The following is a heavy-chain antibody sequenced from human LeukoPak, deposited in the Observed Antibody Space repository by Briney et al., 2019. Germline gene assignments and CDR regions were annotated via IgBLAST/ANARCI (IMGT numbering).Heavy chain of an antibody. J-gene: IGHJ4*02. D-gene: IGHD3-3*01. Sequence: GGSLRLSCAASGFTFSSYAMSWVRQAPGKGLEWVSTIGSISNNYKYYADSVMGRFTISRDNAKNSLYLQMNSLGAEDTAVYFCARGTNWSPLDFDFWGRGTLVTVSS. CDR3: ARGTNWSPLDFDF. CDR1: GFTFSSYA. CDR2: IGSISNNYK. V-gene: IGHV3-21*01.